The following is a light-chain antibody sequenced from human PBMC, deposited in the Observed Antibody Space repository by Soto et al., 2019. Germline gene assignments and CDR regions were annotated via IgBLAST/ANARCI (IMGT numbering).Light chain of an antibody. V-gene: IGLV2-14*01. CDR2: DVS. CDR1: SSDVGGYNY. Sequence: QSALTQPASVSGSPGQSITISCTTSSSDVGGYNYVSWYQQYPGKAPKLMIYDVSNRPSGVSNRFSGSKSGNTASLTISGLQAEDEADYYCSSYTTGTTLYVFGTGTKLTVL. CDR3: SSYTTGTTLYV. J-gene: IGLJ1*01.